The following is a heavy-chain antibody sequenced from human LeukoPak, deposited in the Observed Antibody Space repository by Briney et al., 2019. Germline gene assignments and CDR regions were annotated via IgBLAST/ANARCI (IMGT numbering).Heavy chain of an antibody. D-gene: IGHD6-13*01. CDR3: ARHGIAAPADWFDP. V-gene: IGHV4-4*07. CDR2: NYASGST. Sequence: PSETLSLTCTVSGASISRYYWSWIRQPAGGGREWIVRNYASGSTNYNPSLKGRVTMSVDTSKNQFSLKLTSVTAADTAVYYCARHGIAAPADWFDPWGQGTLVTVSS. CDR1: GASISRYY. J-gene: IGHJ5*02.